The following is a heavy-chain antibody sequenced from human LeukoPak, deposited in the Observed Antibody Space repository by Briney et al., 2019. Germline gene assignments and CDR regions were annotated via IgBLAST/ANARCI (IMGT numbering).Heavy chain of an antibody. V-gene: IGHV3-15*01. CDR1: GFTFSNAW. D-gene: IGHD1-26*01. CDR3: TTAPKWETQDTDY. Sequence: GGSLRLSCVASGFTFSNAWMNWVRQAPGKGLEWVGRIQSKTDGGTSDYGAPVKGRFTISRDDSKNTLYLQMNSLKTEDTAVYYCTTAPKWETQDTDYWGQGTLVTISS. CDR2: IQSKTDGGTS. J-gene: IGHJ4*02.